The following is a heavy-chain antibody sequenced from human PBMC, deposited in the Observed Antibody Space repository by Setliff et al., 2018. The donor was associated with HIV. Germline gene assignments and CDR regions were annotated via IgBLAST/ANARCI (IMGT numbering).Heavy chain of an antibody. CDR2: ISADGERT. V-gene: IGHV3-23*01. D-gene: IGHD3-10*01. CDR3: AKRYGTFGDLEGMDV. Sequence: GGSLRLSCAASGFIFSDYYMNWIRQAPGKGLVWVSTISADGERTYYPDSVKGRFTISRDNSNNALHLQMHSLTAEDTAVYYCAKRYGTFGDLEGMDVWGQGTTVTVSS. J-gene: IGHJ6*02. CDR1: GFIFSDYY.